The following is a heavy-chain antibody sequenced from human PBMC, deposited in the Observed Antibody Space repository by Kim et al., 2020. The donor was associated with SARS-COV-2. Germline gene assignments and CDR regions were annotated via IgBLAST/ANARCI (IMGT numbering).Heavy chain of an antibody. CDR3: AREGDGSGAFDI. D-gene: IGHD3-10*01. Sequence: SETLSLTCTVSGGSISSGDYYWSWIRQPPGKGLEWIGYIYYSGSTYYNPSLKSRVTISVDTSKNQFSLKLSSVTAADTAVYYCAREGDGSGAFDIWGQGTMVTVSS. CDR1: GGSISSGDYY. V-gene: IGHV4-30-4*01. J-gene: IGHJ3*02. CDR2: IYYSGST.